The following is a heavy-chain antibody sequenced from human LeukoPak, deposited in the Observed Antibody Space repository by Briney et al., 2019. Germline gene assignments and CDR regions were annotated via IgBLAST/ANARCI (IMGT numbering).Heavy chain of an antibody. CDR2: IYYSGST. Sequence: PSETLSLTCTVSGGSISSYYWSWIRQPPGKGLEWIGYIYYSGSTNFNPSLKSRVTISVDTSKNQFSLKLSSVTAADTAVYYCARRSWSGYFDYWGQGTLVTVSS. CDR1: GGSISSYY. D-gene: IGHD3-3*01. V-gene: IGHV4-59*01. J-gene: IGHJ4*02. CDR3: ARRSWSGYFDY.